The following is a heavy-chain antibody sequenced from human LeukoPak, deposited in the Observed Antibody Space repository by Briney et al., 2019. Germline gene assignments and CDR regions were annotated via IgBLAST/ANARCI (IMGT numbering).Heavy chain of an antibody. Sequence: PSETLSLTCSVSGDSISRGGDYWTWIRQHPEKGLEWIGYISGSGSTYYSPSLRSRVTVSADTSKNQFSLKLTSVTAADTAVFYCARGGLSIMGYWGQGTLVTVSS. CDR1: GDSISRGGDY. V-gene: IGHV4-31*03. CDR3: ARGGLSIMGY. CDR2: ISGSGST. J-gene: IGHJ4*02. D-gene: IGHD2/OR15-2a*01.